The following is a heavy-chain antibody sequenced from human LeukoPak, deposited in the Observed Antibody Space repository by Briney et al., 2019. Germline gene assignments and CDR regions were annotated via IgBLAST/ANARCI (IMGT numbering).Heavy chain of an antibody. CDR1: GYTFTGYY. J-gene: IGHJ6*03. V-gene: IGHV1-2*02. D-gene: IGHD5-18*01. Sequence: ASVKVSCKASGYTFTGYYMHWVRQAPGQGLEWMGWINPNSGGTNYAQKFQGRVTMTRDTSTSTVYMELSSLRSEDTAVYYCARGEGGRGYSYGIVDYYYYMDVWGKGTTVTVSS. CDR3: ARGEGGRGYSYGIVDYYYYMDV. CDR2: INPNSGGT.